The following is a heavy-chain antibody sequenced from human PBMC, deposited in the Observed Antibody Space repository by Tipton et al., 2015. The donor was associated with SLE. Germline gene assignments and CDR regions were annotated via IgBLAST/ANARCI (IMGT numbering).Heavy chain of an antibody. CDR1: GGSISSYY. V-gene: IGHV4-4*07. CDR3: ARPGVYGMDV. CDR2: IYTRGST. D-gene: IGHD2-8*01. J-gene: IGHJ6*02. Sequence: TLSLTCTVSGGSISSYYWSWIRRPAGKGLEWIGRIYTRGSTNYNPSLTSRVTMSVDTSKNQFSLKLSSVTAADTAVYYCARPGVYGMDVWGQGTTVTVSS.